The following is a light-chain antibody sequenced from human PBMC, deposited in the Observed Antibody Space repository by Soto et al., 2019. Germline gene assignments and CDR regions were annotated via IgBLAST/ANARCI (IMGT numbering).Light chain of an antibody. CDR2: DVY. CDR3: TSYTCSTSFYV. J-gene: IGLJ1*01. V-gene: IGLV2-14*03. Sequence: QSALAQPASVSRSPGQSIAISCTGVRTDVDGYDYVSWYQQHPGQAPQLIIYDVYNRPSGVSHRFSGSKSGDTASLTISGLQAEDEADYYCTSYTCSTSFYVVRTGSMVNV. CDR1: RTDVDGYDY.